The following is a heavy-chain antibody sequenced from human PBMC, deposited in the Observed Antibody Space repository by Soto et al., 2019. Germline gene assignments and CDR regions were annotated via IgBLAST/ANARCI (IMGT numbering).Heavy chain of an antibody. Sequence: KPGGSLRLSCAASGFTFSYYPLHWVRRAPGKGLEWVSSISGVRDYIRYADSVKGRFAISRDNAKTSLYLQMNSLTAEDTVVYYCAREGVHNYTEYYFDYWGQGTLVTVSS. D-gene: IGHD3-10*01. CDR2: ISGVRDYI. CDR1: GFTFSYYP. V-gene: IGHV3-21*06. CDR3: AREGVHNYTEYYFDY. J-gene: IGHJ4*02.